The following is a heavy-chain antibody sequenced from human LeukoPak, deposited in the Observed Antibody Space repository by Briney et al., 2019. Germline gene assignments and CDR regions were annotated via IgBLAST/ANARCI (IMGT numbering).Heavy chain of an antibody. J-gene: IGHJ3*02. CDR2: IIPILGIA. CDR3: ARGTPDSSGSGAFDI. CDR1: GGTFSSYT. D-gene: IGHD3-22*01. Sequence: SVKVSCKASGGTFSSYTIGWVRQAPGQGLEWTGRIIPILGIANYAQKFQGRVTITADKSTSTAYMELSSLRSEDTAVYYCARGTPDSSGSGAFDIWGQGTMITVSS. V-gene: IGHV1-69*02.